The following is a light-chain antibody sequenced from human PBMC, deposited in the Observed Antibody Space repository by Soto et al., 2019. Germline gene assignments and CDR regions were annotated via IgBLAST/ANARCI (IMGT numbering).Light chain of an antibody. CDR1: SSDIARNT. V-gene: IGLV1-44*01. J-gene: IGLJ2*01. Sequence: QSVLTQPPSASGTPGQTVTISCSGSSSDIARNTVNWYQQLPGKAPKLLIYSNNQRPSGVSDRFSGSKSGASASLAISGLQSEDEADYYCAAWADSLKGPVFGGGTKVTVL. CDR3: AAWADSLKGPV. CDR2: SNN.